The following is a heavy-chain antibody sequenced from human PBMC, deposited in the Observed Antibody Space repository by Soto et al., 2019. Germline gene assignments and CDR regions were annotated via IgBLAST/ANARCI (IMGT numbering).Heavy chain of an antibody. Sequence: EVQLVESGGGLVQPGGSLRLSCAGSGFTFSSYNMNWVRQAPGKGLEWVSYISSSSNTIHYTDSVKGRFTISRDNAKNSLYLQMNSLRAENTAVYYCGRHTFADSTGYSFHYWGQGTLVTVYS. J-gene: IGHJ4*02. CDR1: GFTFSSYN. D-gene: IGHD3-22*01. V-gene: IGHV3-48*01. CDR2: ISSSSNTI. CDR3: GRHTFADSTGYSFHY.